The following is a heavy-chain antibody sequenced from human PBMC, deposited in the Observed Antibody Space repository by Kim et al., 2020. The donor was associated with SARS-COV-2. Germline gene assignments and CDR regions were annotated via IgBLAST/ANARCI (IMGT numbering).Heavy chain of an antibody. J-gene: IGHJ3*02. Sequence: KSRVSISPDTAHNQFSLKLSSVTAADTAVYYCARHLARITGTTVYAFDIWGQGTMVTVSS. CDR3: ARHLARITGTTVYAFDI. D-gene: IGHD1-7*01. V-gene: IGHV4-59*08.